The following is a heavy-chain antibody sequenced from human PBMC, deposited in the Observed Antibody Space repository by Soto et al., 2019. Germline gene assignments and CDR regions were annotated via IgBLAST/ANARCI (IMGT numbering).Heavy chain of an antibody. D-gene: IGHD3-10*01. V-gene: IGHV5-51*01. Sequence: GEALKISGKGSGCSFTSYWIGWVRQMPGKGLEWMGIIYPGDSDTRYSPSFQGQVTISADKSISTAYLQWSSLKASDTAMYYCAGGGVRGVITRTRDYYRMDVWGQGTTVTVSS. CDR3: AGGGVRGVITRTRDYYRMDV. CDR1: GCSFTSYW. CDR2: IYPGDSDT. J-gene: IGHJ6*02.